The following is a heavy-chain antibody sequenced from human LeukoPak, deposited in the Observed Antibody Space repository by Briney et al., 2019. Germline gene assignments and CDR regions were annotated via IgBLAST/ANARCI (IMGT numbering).Heavy chain of an antibody. Sequence: ASVKVSCKVSGYTLTELSMHWVRQAPGKGLEWMGGFDPEDGETIYAQKFQGRVTMTEDTSTDTAYMELSSLRSEDTGVYYCATDPAQRSYCVGCYYYGMDVWGQGTTVTVSS. CDR2: FDPEDGET. D-gene: IGHD1-26*01. V-gene: IGHV1-24*01. CDR3: ATDPAQRSYCVGCYYYGMDV. J-gene: IGHJ6*02. CDR1: GYTLTELS.